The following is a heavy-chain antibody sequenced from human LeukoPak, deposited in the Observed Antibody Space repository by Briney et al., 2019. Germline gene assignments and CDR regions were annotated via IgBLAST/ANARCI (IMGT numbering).Heavy chain of an antibody. Sequence: GASVKVSCKASGYTFTGYYMHWVRQAPRQGLEWMGWINPNSGGTNYAQKFQGRVTMTRDTSISTAYMELSRLRSDDTAVYYCARDPDGSGSYLALDYWGQGTLVTVSS. V-gene: IGHV1-2*02. D-gene: IGHD3-10*01. CDR1: GYTFTGYY. J-gene: IGHJ4*02. CDR2: INPNSGGT. CDR3: ARDPDGSGSYLALDY.